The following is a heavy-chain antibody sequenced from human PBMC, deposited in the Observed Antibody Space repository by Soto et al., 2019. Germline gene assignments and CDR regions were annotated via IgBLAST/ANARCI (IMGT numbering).Heavy chain of an antibody. Sequence: ASVKVSCKASGYTFTSYGISWVRQAPGQGLEWMGWISAYNGNTNYAQKLQGRVTMTTDTSTSTAYMELRSLRSDDTAVYYCARDPAVLERRFPWFDPWGQGTLGTVSA. D-gene: IGHD1-1*01. CDR3: ARDPAVLERRFPWFDP. J-gene: IGHJ5*02. CDR1: GYTFTSYG. V-gene: IGHV1-18*01. CDR2: ISAYNGNT.